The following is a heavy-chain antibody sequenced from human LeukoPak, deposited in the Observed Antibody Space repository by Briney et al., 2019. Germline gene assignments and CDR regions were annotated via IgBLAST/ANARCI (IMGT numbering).Heavy chain of an antibody. CDR3: ARAYGDPIIAPFDP. Sequence: GASVKVSCKASGGTFSSYAISWVRQAPGQGLEWMGGIIPIFGTANYAQKFQGRVTITADKSTSTAYMELSSLRSEDTAVYYCARAYGDPIIAPFDPWGQGTLVTVSS. D-gene: IGHD4-17*01. CDR1: GGTFSSYA. J-gene: IGHJ5*02. CDR2: IIPIFGTA. V-gene: IGHV1-69*06.